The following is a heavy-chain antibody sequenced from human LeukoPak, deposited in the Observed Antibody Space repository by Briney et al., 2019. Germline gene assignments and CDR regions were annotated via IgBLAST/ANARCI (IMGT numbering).Heavy chain of an antibody. V-gene: IGHV3-48*01. CDR1: GFTFTIFG. D-gene: IGHD1-26*01. CDR2: IDARSGIT. Sequence: GGSLRLSCAASGFTFTIFGFNWVRQAPGKVPEWVSYIDARSGITYYADSVRGRFTISGDNAQESVFLQMNSLRADDTAVYYCARGTGPLGGSYFWGQGTLVTVSS. J-gene: IGHJ4*02. CDR3: ARGTGPLGGSYF.